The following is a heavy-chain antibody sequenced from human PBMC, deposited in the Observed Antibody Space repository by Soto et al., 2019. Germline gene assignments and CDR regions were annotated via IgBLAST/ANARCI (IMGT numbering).Heavy chain of an antibody. V-gene: IGHV3-33*01. CDR1: GFTFISYG. CDR2: IWYDGSNK. J-gene: IGHJ4*02. D-gene: IGHD6-13*01. CDR3: ARDQGADIAAAGVYYFDY. Sequence: GGSLRLSCASSGFTFISYGMHLVRQAPGKGLEWVAVIWYDGSNKYYADSVKGRFTISRDNSKNTLYLQMNSLRAEDTAVYYCARDQGADIAAAGVYYFDYWGQGTLVTVSS.